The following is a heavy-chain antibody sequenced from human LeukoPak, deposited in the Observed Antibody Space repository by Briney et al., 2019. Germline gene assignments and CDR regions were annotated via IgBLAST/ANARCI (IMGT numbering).Heavy chain of an antibody. V-gene: IGHV3-7*05. CDR1: GDYW. J-gene: IGHJ4*02. CDR2: IKQDGSEK. Sequence: GGSLRLSCAASGDYWMSWVRQAPGKGLEWVANIKQDGSEKYYVDSVKGRFTISRDNSKNTLYLQMNSLRAEDTAVYYCAKDSKIPQQPLDYWGQGTLVTVSS. CDR3: AKDSKIPQQPLDY. D-gene: IGHD6-13*01.